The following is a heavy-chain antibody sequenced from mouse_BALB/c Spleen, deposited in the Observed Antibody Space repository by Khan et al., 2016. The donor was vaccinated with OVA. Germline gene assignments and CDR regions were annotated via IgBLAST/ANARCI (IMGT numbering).Heavy chain of an antibody. Sequence: QVQLQQSGAERVKPGASVKMSCKASGYTFTTYWMHWVKQRPGQGLEWIGYINPTSGNTDYNEKFKDRATLSADKSSSTAYMQISSLTSEDSAVYYCTRDRIDYWGQGTTLTVSS. CDR3: TRDRIDY. CDR2: INPTSGNT. J-gene: IGHJ2*01. CDR1: GYTFTTYW. V-gene: IGHV1-4*02.